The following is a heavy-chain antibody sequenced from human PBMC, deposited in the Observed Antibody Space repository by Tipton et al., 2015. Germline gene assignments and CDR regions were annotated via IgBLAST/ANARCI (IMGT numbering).Heavy chain of an antibody. V-gene: IGHV4-38-2*01. J-gene: IGHJ4*02. CDR1: AYSITSDYY. Sequence: LSLTCAVSAYSITSDYYWGWIRQPPGKGLEWIGSISHSGNTYYNPSLKSRVTISVDTSKNQFSLRVRSVTAADTAVYYCACQDYDSLTRDYQTVDYWGQGTLVTVSS. CDR3: ACQDYDSLTRDYQTVDY. D-gene: IGHD3-9*01. CDR2: ISHSGNT.